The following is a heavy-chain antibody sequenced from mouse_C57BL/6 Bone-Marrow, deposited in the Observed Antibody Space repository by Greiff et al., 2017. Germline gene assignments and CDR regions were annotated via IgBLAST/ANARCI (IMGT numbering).Heavy chain of an antibody. J-gene: IGHJ4*01. D-gene: IGHD2-5*01. CDR3: ARRYSIYCAMDY. Sequence: VQLQQSGAELMKPGASVKLSCKATGYTFTGYWIEWVKQRPGHGLEWIGEILPGSGSTYYNEKVKGQGTFTAETSSNTAYMKLSSLTAEDSAIYYCARRYSIYCAMDYWCQGTSVTVSA. CDR1: GYTFTGYW. V-gene: IGHV1-9*01. CDR2: ILPGSGST.